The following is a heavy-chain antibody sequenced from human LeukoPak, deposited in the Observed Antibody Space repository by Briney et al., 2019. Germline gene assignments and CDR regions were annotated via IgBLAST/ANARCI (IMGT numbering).Heavy chain of an antibody. V-gene: IGHV4-59*01. Sequence: SETLSLTCTVSGGSISSYYWSWIRQPPGKGLEWIGYIYYSGSTNYNPSLKSQATISVDTSKNQFSLKLSSVTAADTAVYYCARGARGIAVAGTLIDYWGQGTLVTVSS. CDR2: IYYSGST. CDR1: GGSISSYY. D-gene: IGHD6-19*01. J-gene: IGHJ4*02. CDR3: ARGARGIAVAGTLIDY.